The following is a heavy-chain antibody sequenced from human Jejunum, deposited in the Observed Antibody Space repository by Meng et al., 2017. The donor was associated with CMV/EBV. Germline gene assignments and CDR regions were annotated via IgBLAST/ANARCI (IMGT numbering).Heavy chain of an antibody. D-gene: IGHD3-9*01. V-gene: IGHV1-2*02. CDR2: INPNSGGT. CDR1: GFTFAGYY. Sequence: KAYGFTFAGYYMHWVRQAPAQGLEWMGWINPNSGGTNYAQKFQGRVTMTRDTSISTAYMELSRLRSDDTAVYYCARDVGGLDRNWFDPWGQGTLVTVSS. CDR3: ARDVGGLDRNWFDP. J-gene: IGHJ5*02.